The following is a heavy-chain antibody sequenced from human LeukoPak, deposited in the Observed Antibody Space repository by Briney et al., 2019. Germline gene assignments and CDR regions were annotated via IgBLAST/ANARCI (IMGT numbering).Heavy chain of an antibody. CDR2: ISWNGDTL. CDR1: GFTFDDYA. V-gene: IGHV3-9*01. Sequence: GGSLRLSCAASGFTFDDYAMHWVRQVPGKGLEWVSGISWNGDTLGYSDSVQGRFTISRDNSKNTLYLQMNSLRAEDTAVYYCARGEDAFDIWGQGTMVTVSS. CDR3: ARGEDAFDI. J-gene: IGHJ3*02.